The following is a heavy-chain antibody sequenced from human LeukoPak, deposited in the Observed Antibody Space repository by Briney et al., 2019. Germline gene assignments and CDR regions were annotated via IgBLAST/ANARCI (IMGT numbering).Heavy chain of an antibody. CDR3: ARAWGNSRYFDY. D-gene: IGHD4-23*01. Sequence: SETLPLTCTVSGGSISSYYWSWIRQPPGKGLEWIGYIYYSGSTNYNPSLKSRVTISVDTSKNQFSLKLSSVTAADTAVYYCARAWGNSRYFDYWGQGTLVTVSS. V-gene: IGHV4-59*01. CDR1: GGSISSYY. J-gene: IGHJ4*02. CDR2: IYYSGST.